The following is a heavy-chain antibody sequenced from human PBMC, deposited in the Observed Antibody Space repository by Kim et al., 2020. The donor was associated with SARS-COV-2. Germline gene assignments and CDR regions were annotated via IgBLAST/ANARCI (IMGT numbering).Heavy chain of an antibody. J-gene: IGHJ4*02. D-gene: IGHD6-13*01. V-gene: IGHV1-2*02. Sequence: NYAQKFQGRVTMTRDTSISTAYMELSRLRSDDTAVYYCARYSSSWYVFDYWGQGTLVTVSS. CDR3: ARYSSSWYVFDY.